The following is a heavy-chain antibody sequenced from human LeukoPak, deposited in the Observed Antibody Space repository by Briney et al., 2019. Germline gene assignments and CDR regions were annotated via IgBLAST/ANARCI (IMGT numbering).Heavy chain of an antibody. D-gene: IGHD2-21*01. J-gene: IGHJ3*02. V-gene: IGHV4-61*01. Sequence: SETLSLTCTVSGGSISSGSYYWSWVRQPPGKGLEWIGYVYYSGTTKYNPSLKSRVTISVDTSKNQFSLKLSSVTAADTAVYYCARRRIADAFDIWGQGTMVTVSS. CDR1: GGSISSGSYY. CDR3: ARRRIADAFDI. CDR2: VYYSGTT.